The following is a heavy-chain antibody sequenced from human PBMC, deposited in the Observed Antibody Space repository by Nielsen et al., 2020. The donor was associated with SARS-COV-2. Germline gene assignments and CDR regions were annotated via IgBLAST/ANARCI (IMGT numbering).Heavy chain of an antibody. V-gene: IGHV3-23*01. D-gene: IGHD2-8*01. CDR1: GFTFSDYA. CDR2: IKTNGGIT. Sequence: GGSLRLSCAASGFTFSDYAMAWVRQAPGKGLEWVSVIKTNGGITYYADSVRGRFTISRDNDKNSLYLQMNNVRADDTAVYYCTRDVRDLALMLSAPSIRTYYGMDVWGQGTTVTVSS. CDR3: TRDVRDLALMLSAPSIRTYYGMDV. J-gene: IGHJ6*02.